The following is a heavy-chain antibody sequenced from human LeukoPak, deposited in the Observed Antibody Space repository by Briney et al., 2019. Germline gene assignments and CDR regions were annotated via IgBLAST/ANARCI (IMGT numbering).Heavy chain of an antibody. V-gene: IGHV3-30*02. Sequence: AGGSLRLSCAASGFTFSSYGMHWVRQAPGKGLEWVAFIRYDGSNKYYADSVKGRFTISRDNSKNTLYLQMNSLRAEDTAVYYCAKGRDDHFDYWGQGTLVTVSS. CDR1: GFTFSSYG. CDR3: AKGRDDHFDY. D-gene: IGHD5-24*01. CDR2: IRYDGSNK. J-gene: IGHJ4*02.